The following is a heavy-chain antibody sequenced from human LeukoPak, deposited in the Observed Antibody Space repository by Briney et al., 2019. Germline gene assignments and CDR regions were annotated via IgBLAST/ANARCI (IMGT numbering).Heavy chain of an antibody. CDR2: INPNSGGT. D-gene: IGHD3-10*01. V-gene: IGHV1-2*04. Sequence: ASVKVSCKASGYTFTGYYMHWVRQSPGQGLEWMGWINPNSGGTNYAQKFQGWVTMTRDTSISTDYMELSRLRSDDTAVYYCARGLRSYGSGNSVYYYYYGMDVWGQGTTVTVSS. CDR1: GYTFTGYY. J-gene: IGHJ6*02. CDR3: ARGLRSYGSGNSVYYYYYGMDV.